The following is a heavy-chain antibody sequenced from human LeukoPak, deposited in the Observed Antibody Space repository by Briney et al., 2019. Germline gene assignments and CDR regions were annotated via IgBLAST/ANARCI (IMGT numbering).Heavy chain of an antibody. CDR1: GFTVSSNY. Sequence: GGSLRLSCAASGFTVSSNYMSWVRQAPGKGLDWVSVIYSGGSTYYADSVKGRFTISRDNSKNTLYLQMNSLRAEDTAVYYCARDLHSSGWYRAFDVWGQGTMVTVSS. V-gene: IGHV3-53*01. CDR3: ARDLHSSGWYRAFDV. CDR2: IYSGGST. D-gene: IGHD6-19*01. J-gene: IGHJ3*01.